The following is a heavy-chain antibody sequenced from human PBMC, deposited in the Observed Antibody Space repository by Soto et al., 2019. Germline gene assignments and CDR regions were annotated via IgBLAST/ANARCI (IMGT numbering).Heavy chain of an antibody. CDR2: IIPIFGTA. CDR3: ARGTTIMVRGVMDAFDI. Sequence: QVQLVQSGAEVKKPGSSVKVSCKASGGTFSSYAISWVRQAPGQGLEWMGGIIPIFGTANYAQKFQGRVTITADESTSTAYMELSSLRSEDMAVYYCARGTTIMVRGVMDAFDIWGQGTMVTVSS. CDR1: GGTFSSYA. J-gene: IGHJ3*02. V-gene: IGHV1-69*01. D-gene: IGHD3-10*01.